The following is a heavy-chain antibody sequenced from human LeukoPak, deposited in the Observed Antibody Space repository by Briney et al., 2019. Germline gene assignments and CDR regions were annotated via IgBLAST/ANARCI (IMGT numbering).Heavy chain of an antibody. CDR3: AKPLLGIAVAGTGVDY. D-gene: IGHD6-19*01. Sequence: GGSVRLSCAASGFTFSSYAMSWVRQAPGKGLEWVSAINGSCGSTYYADSVKGRFTISRDNSKNTLYLQMNSLRAEDTAVYYCAKPLLGIAVAGTGVDYWGQGTLVTVSS. V-gene: IGHV3-23*01. J-gene: IGHJ4*02. CDR2: INGSCGST. CDR1: GFTFSSYA.